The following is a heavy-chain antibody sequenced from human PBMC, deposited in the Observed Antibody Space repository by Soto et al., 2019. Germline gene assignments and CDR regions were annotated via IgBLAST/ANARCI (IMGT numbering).Heavy chain of an antibody. V-gene: IGHV3-30*18. CDR1: GFTFSSHG. J-gene: IGHJ4*02. D-gene: IGHD1-1*01. CDR3: VKEDNNYFYDY. Sequence: QVQLVESGGGVIQPGNSLRLACAASGFTFSSHGMHWARQAPGKGLEWVAIISRDGVSRFYADAVKGRFTISRDNSKDTLYLEMSRLGADYSAVYYCVKEDNNYFYDYWGRGTLVTVSS. CDR2: ISRDGVSR.